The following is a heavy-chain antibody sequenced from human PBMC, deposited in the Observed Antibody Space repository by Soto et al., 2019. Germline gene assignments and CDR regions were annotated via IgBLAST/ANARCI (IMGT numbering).Heavy chain of an antibody. CDR3: ARDYRHTMVRGVINYYFDY. CDR1: GFTFSSYA. D-gene: IGHD3-10*01. V-gene: IGHV3-30-3*01. J-gene: IGHJ4*02. CDR2: ISYDGSNK. Sequence: PGGSLRLSCAASGFTFSSYAMHWVRQAPGKGLEWVAVISYDGSNKYYADSVKGRFTISRDNSKNTLYLQMNSLRAEDTAVYYCARDYRHTMVRGVINYYFDYWGQGTLVTVSS.